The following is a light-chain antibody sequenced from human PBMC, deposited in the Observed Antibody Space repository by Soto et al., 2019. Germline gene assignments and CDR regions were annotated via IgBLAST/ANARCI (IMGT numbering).Light chain of an antibody. Sequence: QSALTQPPSASGSPGQSVTISCTGTSSDVGGYNFVSWYQQHPGKAPKVMIYEVSKRPSGVPDRFSGSKSGNTASLTVSGLQAENETDYYRISYAGSTLYVFGTGTKVTVL. CDR1: SSDVGGYNF. V-gene: IGLV2-8*01. CDR2: EVS. CDR3: ISYAGSTLYV. J-gene: IGLJ1*01.